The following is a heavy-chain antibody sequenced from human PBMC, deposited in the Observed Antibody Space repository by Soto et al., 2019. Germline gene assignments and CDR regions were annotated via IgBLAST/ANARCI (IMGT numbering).Heavy chain of an antibody. CDR3: ARATGMAPFDY. J-gene: IGHJ4*02. CDR1: GGSISSRIW. V-gene: IGHV4-4*02. D-gene: IGHD5-18*01. CDR2: IYHSGST. Sequence: QVQLQESGPGLVKPSGTLSLTCGVSGGSISSRIWWSRIRQPPGKGLEWIGEIYHSGSTNYNPSLKSRVTISVDKSKNQFSLKVSSVTAADTAVYYCARATGMAPFDYWGQGTLVTVSS.